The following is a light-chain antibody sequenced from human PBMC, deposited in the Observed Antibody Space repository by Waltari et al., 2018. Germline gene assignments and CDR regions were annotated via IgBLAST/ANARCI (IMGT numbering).Light chain of an antibody. CDR1: DSNIGKNT. J-gene: IGLJ1*01. V-gene: IGLV1-44*01. CDR3: ASWHNSMNAYV. CDR2: NNN. Sequence: QSVLTQPPSVSGAPGQRVTISCSGSDSNIGKNTVNWYQQLPGTAPRFLISNNNQRPSGVPDRFSCSKSGTSASLAISGLQSEDEADYYCASWHNSMNAYVFGTGTKVTVL.